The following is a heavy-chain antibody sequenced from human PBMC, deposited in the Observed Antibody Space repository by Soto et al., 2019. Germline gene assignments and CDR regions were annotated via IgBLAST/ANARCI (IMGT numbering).Heavy chain of an antibody. Sequence: WEYRNTSRPGSVYSFTIYWISWVRQMPVKGLEWMGRIDPSDSYTNYSPSFQGHVTISADKSIITAYMQWSGLKASDTALYYCAIDWFDTIAYCYYGMDVGGQWATVTVSS. CDR1: VYSFTIYW. CDR2: IDPSDSYT. CDR3: AIDWFDTIAYCYYGMDV. J-gene: IGHJ6*01. V-gene: IGHV5-10-1*01. D-gene: IGHD3-3*01.